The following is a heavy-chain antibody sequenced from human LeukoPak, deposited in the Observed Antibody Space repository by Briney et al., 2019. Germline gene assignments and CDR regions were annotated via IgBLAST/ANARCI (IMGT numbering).Heavy chain of an antibody. J-gene: IGHJ4*02. Sequence: GGSLRLSCAASGFTFTSYAMSWVRQAPGKGREWVSAISDSGGSTYYAASVKGRYTISRDNSKNTLYLQMNSLRAEDRAIYYRAKIDTTYGGQGTLVTVSS. CDR2: ISDSGGST. D-gene: IGHD1-26*01. CDR1: GFTFTSYA. CDR3: AKIDTTY. V-gene: IGHV3-23*01.